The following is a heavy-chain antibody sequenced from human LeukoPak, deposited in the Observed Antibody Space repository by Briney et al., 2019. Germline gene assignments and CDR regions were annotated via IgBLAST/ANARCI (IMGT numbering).Heavy chain of an antibody. Sequence: GGSLRLSCAASGFTFNSYVMSWVRPAPGKGLDWVSVFSGSGGTTYYADSVKGRFTISRDNSKNTLYLQMNSLRAEDTAIYYCAKDSSTTVTTKGGPRRSFDYWGLGTLVTVSS. J-gene: IGHJ4*02. CDR3: AKDSSTTVTTKGGPRRSFDY. V-gene: IGHV3-23*01. CDR1: GFTFNSYV. CDR2: FSGSGGTT. D-gene: IGHD4-17*01.